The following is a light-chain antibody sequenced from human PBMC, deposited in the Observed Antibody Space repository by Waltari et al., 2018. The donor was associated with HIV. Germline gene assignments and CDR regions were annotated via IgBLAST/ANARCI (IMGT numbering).Light chain of an antibody. CDR2: QDS. CDR1: QLGDKF. J-gene: IGLJ2*01. V-gene: IGLV3-1*01. CDR3: QAWDRGVV. Sequence: SYELTQPPSVSVSPGQTASITCSGDQLGDKFVCWYQQRPGQPPVLVMYQDSKRPSGIPDGFSGSNSGNTATLTITGTQSMDEADYYCQAWDRGVVFGGGTKLTVL.